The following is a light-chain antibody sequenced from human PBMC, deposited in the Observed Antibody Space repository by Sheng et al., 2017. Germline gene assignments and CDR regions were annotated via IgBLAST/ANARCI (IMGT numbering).Light chain of an antibody. CDR1: QDVGKF. V-gene: IGKV1-27*01. CDR3: QKYNTAQWT. J-gene: IGKJ1*01. CDR2: AVS. Sequence: DIQMTQSPSSLSASIGDTITITCRASQDVGKFLAWYQQKPGKVPNVLIFAVSTLQSGVPSRFSGSGSGTDFTLTISSLQPEDVATYYCQKYNTAQWTFGQGTKVEIK.